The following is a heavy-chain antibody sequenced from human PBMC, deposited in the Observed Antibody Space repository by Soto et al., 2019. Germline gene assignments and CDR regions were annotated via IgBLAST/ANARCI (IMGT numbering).Heavy chain of an antibody. J-gene: IGHJ6*02. Sequence: QVQLVESGGGVAQPGRSLRLSCTVSGFTFSGHAMHWVRQAPGKGLEWVTQIWYDGSNKYYAESVKGRFTNSRDNSKNTLYLQMNSLRVEDTAVYYCARDGQGLAPYALDVWGQGTSVTVSS. D-gene: IGHD6-19*01. CDR3: ARDGQGLAPYALDV. CDR2: IWYDGSNK. V-gene: IGHV3-33*01. CDR1: GFTFSGHA.